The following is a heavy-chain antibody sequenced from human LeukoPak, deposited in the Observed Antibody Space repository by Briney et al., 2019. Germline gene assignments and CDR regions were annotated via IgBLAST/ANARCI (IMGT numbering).Heavy chain of an antibody. D-gene: IGHD2/OR15-2a*01. V-gene: IGHV3-30-3*01. CDR3: ARMKVIKGASLDY. CDR2: ISFDETKK. J-gene: IGHJ4*02. CDR1: GFSFSKYA. Sequence: GGPLRLSCAASGFSFSKYAMHWVRQAPGKGLEWVAVISFDETKKYYADSVKGRSTISRDNSNNTLFLQMNSLKTEDTAVYFCARMKVIKGASLDYWGQGSLVTVSS.